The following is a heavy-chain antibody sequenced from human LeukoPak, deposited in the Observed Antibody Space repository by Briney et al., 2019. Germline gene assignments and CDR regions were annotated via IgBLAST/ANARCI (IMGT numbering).Heavy chain of an antibody. Sequence: NPSETLSLTCTVSGRSISSYYWSWIRQPPGKGLEWIGYIYYSGRTNDNPSLKSRVTISVDTSKKQFYLKLSSVTAADTAVYYCARGDRRWIGFDPWGQGTLVTVSS. CDR2: IYYSGRT. D-gene: IGHD5-12*01. J-gene: IGHJ5*02. CDR1: GRSISSYY. CDR3: ARGDRRWIGFDP. V-gene: IGHV4-59*08.